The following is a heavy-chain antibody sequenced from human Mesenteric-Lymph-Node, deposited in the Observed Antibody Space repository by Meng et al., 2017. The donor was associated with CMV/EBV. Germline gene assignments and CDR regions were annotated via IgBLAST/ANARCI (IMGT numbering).Heavy chain of an antibody. Sequence: GESLKISCTASGFTFSVYWMHWVRQAPGQGLEWVSAISGSGGKTDYADSVKGRFTISRDNSKNTLYLQMNSLRAEDTAVYYCQGYYDFWSGPDPWGQGTLVTVSS. V-gene: IGHV3-23*01. CDR1: GFTFSVYW. D-gene: IGHD3-3*01. J-gene: IGHJ5*02. CDR3: QGYYDFWSGPDP. CDR2: ISGSGGKT.